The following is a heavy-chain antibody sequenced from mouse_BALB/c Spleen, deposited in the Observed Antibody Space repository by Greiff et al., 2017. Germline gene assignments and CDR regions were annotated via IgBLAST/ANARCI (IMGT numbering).Heavy chain of an antibody. D-gene: IGHD1-1*01. CDR3: ARCPRTVVARYCGGGGGGGGGGVCGGGECVGGGCARAG. CDR2: IDPANGNT. J-gene: IGHJ1*01. CDR1: GFNIKDTY. Sequence: VQLQQSGAELVKPGASVKLSCTASGFNIKDTYMHWVKQRPEQGLEWIGRIDPANGNTKYDPKFQGKATITADTSSNTAYLQLSSLTSEDTAVEDGARCPRTVVARYCGGGGGGGGGGVCGGGECVGGGCARAGWGA. V-gene: IGHV14-3*02.